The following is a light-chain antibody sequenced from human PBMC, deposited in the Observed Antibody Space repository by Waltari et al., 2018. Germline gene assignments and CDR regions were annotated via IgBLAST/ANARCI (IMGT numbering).Light chain of an antibody. CDR3: QHYHSYPLT. J-gene: IGKJ4*01. CDR2: EAS. V-gene: IGKV1-5*03. Sequence: QMTQSPSTLSESVGDRVTLTCRARQSVSRRLAWYQQTPGKAPFLLIYEASTLGGGVPSRFSGSGSGTEFTLTISSLQPDDFVTYYCQHYHSYPLTFGGGTKVEI. CDR1: QSVSRR.